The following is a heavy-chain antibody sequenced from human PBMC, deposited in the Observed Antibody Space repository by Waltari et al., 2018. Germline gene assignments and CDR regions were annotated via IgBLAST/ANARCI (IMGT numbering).Heavy chain of an antibody. V-gene: IGHV1-69*13. J-gene: IGHJ5*02. Sequence: QVQLVQSGAEVKKPGSSVKVSCKASGGTFSSYAISWVRQAPGQGLEWMGGIIPIFGTSSNAKKFQGRVTITADESTSTAYMELSSLRSEDTAVYYCARAPISSIAARRGWFDPWGQGTLVTVSS. CDR2: IIPIFGTS. CDR3: ARAPISSIAARRGWFDP. D-gene: IGHD6-6*01. CDR1: GGTFSSYA.